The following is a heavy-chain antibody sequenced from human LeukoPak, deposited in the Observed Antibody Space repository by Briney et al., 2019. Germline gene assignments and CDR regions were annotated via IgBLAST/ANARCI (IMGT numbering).Heavy chain of an antibody. Sequence: ASVKVSCKASGGTFSSYAISWVRQAPGQGLEWMGGINPIFGKANYAQKLQGRVTITADETTSTPYIELSSLRSEDTAVYYCASHSGDSFRRYYYYGMDVWGKGATVTVSS. CDR1: GGTFSSYA. J-gene: IGHJ6*04. CDR2: INPIFGKA. V-gene: IGHV1-69*13. D-gene: IGHD1-26*01. CDR3: ASHSGDSFRRYYYYGMDV.